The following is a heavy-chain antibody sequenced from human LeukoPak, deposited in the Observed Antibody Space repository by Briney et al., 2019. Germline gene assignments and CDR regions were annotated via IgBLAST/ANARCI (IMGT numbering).Heavy chain of an antibody. V-gene: IGHV3-13*04. D-gene: IGHD2-21*02. CDR2: IGTAGDT. J-gene: IGHJ6*02. CDR1: GFTFSSCD. CDR3: ARGRGGDGDYGMDV. Sequence: GGSLRLSCAASGFTFSSCDMHWVRQATGKGLEWVSAIGTAGDTYYPGSVKGRFTISRENAKNSLYLQMNSLRAGDTAVYYCARGRGGDGDYGMDVWGQGTTVTVSS.